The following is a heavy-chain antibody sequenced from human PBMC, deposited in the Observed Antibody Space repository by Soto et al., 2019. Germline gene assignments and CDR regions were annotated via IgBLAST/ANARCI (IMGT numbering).Heavy chain of an antibody. CDR2: VYNSGST. V-gene: IGHV4-30-4*01. CDR1: GGSISNGDYY. J-gene: IGHJ4*02. Sequence: SETLSLTCTVSGGSISNGDYYWSWIRQPPGKGLEWIGNVYNSGSTYYNPSLKSRVTMSVDTSKNDFSLRLTPVTAADTAVYYCARYCSSSTCYIPHFDYWGQGTLVTVSS. D-gene: IGHD2-2*02. CDR3: ARYCSSSTCYIPHFDY.